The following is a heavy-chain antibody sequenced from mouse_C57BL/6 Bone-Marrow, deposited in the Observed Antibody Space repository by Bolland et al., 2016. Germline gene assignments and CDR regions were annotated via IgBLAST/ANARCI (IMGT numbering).Heavy chain of an antibody. V-gene: IGHV10-3*01. J-gene: IGHJ3*01. CDR3: VRDYYGSRWAMDY. D-gene: IGHD1-1*01. Sequence: YADSVKDRFTISRDDSQSMLYLQMNNLKTEDTAMYYCVRDYYGSRWAMDYWGQGTLV.